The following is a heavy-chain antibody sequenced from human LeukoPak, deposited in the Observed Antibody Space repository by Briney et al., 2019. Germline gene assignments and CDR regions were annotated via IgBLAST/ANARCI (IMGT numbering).Heavy chain of an antibody. CDR3: AKGQQWLVRYYFDY. D-gene: IGHD6-19*01. Sequence: GGSLRLSCAASGFTFSSYSMNWVRQAPGEGLEWVSSISSSSSYIYYADSVKGRFTISRDNSKNTLYLQMNSLRAEDTAVYYCAKGQQWLVRYYFDYWGQGTLVTVSS. V-gene: IGHV3-21*04. CDR2: ISSSSSYI. J-gene: IGHJ4*02. CDR1: GFTFSSYS.